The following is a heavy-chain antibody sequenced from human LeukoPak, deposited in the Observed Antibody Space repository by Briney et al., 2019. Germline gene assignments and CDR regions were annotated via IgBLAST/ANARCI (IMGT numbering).Heavy chain of an antibody. D-gene: IGHD3-9*01. CDR3: ARDPYYDILTGYWDY. Sequence: GGSLRLSCAASGFTFSSYAMHWVRQAPGKGLEWVAVISYDGSNKYYADSVKGRFTISRDNSKNTLYLQMNSLRAEDTAVYYCARDPYYDILTGYWDYWGQGTLVTVSS. CDR2: ISYDGSNK. V-gene: IGHV3-30-3*01. CDR1: GFTFSSYA. J-gene: IGHJ4*02.